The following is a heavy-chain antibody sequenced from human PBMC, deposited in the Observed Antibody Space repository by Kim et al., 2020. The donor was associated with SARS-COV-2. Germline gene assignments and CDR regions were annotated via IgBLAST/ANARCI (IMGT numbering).Heavy chain of an antibody. V-gene: IGHV1-3*01. J-gene: IGHJ4*02. CDR2: INAGNGNT. Sequence: ASVKVSCKASGYTFTSYAMHWVRQAPGQRLEWMGWINAGNGNTKYSQKFQGRVTITRDTSASTAYMELSSLRSEDTAVYYCARLEVSVRGVDPHFDYWGQGTLVTVSS. D-gene: IGHD3-10*01. CDR3: ARLEVSVRGVDPHFDY. CDR1: GYTFTSYA.